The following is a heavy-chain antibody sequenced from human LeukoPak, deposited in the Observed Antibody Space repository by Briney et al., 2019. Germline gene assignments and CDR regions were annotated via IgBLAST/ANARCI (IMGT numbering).Heavy chain of an antibody. V-gene: IGHV1-2*02. J-gene: IGHJ4*02. D-gene: IGHD3-22*01. CDR2: INPNSGGT. CDR3: ARDQDDSSGYYDY. CDR1: GYTFTGYY. Sequence: ASVKVSCKASGYTFTGYYMHWARQAPGQGLEWMGWINPNSGGTNYAQKFQGRVTMTRDTSISTAYMELSRLRSDDTAVYYCARDQDDSSGYYDYWGQGTLVTVSS.